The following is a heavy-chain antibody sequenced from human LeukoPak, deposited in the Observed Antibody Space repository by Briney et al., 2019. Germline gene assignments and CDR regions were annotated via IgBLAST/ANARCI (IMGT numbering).Heavy chain of an antibody. V-gene: IGHV4-39*01. CDR2: MSYSGST. J-gene: IGHJ4*02. Sequence: PSETLSLTCTVSGGSISSSSYYWGWIRQPPGGGLEWIGSMSYSGSTYYNPSLKSRVTISVDTSKNQFSLKLSSVTAADTAVYYCARGVHPPSYLQLAYFDYWGQGTLVTVSS. D-gene: IGHD1-26*01. CDR3: ARGVHPPSYLQLAYFDY. CDR1: GGSISSSSYY.